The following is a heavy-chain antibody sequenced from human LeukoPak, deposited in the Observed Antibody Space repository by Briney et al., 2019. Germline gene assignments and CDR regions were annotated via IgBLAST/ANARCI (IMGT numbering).Heavy chain of an antibody. CDR1: GGTFSSYA. J-gene: IGHJ6*03. D-gene: IGHD2-2*02. CDR3: GVVVVPAAIVYYYYYMDV. V-gene: IGHV1-69*05. CDR2: IIPIFGTA. Sequence: ASVKVSCKASGGTFSSYAVSWVRQAPGQGLEWMGGIIPIFGTANYAQKFQGRVTITTDESTSTAYMELSSLRSGDTAVYYCGVVVVPAAIVYYYYYMDVWGKGTTVTVSS.